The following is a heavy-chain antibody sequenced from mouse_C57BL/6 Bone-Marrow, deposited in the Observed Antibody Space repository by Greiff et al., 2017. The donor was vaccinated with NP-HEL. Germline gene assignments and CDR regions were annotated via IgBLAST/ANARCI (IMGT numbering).Heavy chain of an antibody. CDR1: GYTFTSYW. V-gene: IGHV1-64*01. J-gene: IGHJ4*01. CDR2: IHPNSGST. D-gene: IGHD1-1*02. CDR3: ARWGGHYYAMDY. Sequence: VQLQQSGAELVKPGASVKLSCKASGYTFTSYWMHWVKQRPGQGLEWIGMIHPNSGSTNYNEKFKSKATLTVDKSSSTAYMQLSSLTSEDSAVYYCARWGGHYYAMDYWGQGTSVTVSS.